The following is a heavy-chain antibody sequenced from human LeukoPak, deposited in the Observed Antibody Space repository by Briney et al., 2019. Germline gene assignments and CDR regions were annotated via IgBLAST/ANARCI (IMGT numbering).Heavy chain of an antibody. CDR3: ARVGGIAAAIDF. Sequence: SETLSLTCTVSGGSISSSTYYWGWIRQPPGKGLEWIGNIYYSGSTYYNPSLKSRVAISVDTSKNQFSLKLGSVTAADTAVYYCARVGGIAAAIDFWGQGTLVTVSS. D-gene: IGHD6-13*01. J-gene: IGHJ4*02. V-gene: IGHV4-39*07. CDR1: GGSISSSTYY. CDR2: IYYSGST.